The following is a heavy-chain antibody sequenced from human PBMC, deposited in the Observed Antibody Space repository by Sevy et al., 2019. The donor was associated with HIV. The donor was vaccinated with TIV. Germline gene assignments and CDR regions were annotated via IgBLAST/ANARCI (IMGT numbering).Heavy chain of an antibody. D-gene: IGHD6-13*01. CDR2: SNPSGGYT. J-gene: IGHJ6*03. V-gene: IGHV1-46*01. Sequence: ASVNVSCKASGYTLTSHYMHWVRQAPGQGLEWMGISNPSGGYTRYAQKFQGRVIMTRDTSTSTAYMELSSLRSDDTAVYYCASLAAASGLDYMDVWGKGTTVTVSS. CDR1: GYTLTSHY. CDR3: ASLAAASGLDYMDV.